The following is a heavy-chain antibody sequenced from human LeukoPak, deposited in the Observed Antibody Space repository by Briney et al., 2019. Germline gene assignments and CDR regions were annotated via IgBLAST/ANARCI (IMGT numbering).Heavy chain of an antibody. CDR2: IYYSGST. V-gene: IGHV4-39*01. D-gene: IGHD2-2*01. CDR3: ARLGPYAHNTFDI. J-gene: IGHJ3*02. Sequence: SETLSLTCTVSGGSISSSSYYWGWIRQPPGKGLEWIGSIYYSGSTYYNPSLKSRVTISVDTSKNQFSLKLSSVTAADTAVYYCARLGPYAHNTFDIWGQGTMVTVSS. CDR1: GGSISSSSYY.